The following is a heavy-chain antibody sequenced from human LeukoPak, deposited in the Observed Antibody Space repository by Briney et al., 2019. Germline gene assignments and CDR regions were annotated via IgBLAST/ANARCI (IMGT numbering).Heavy chain of an antibody. CDR1: GFTFSGYG. CDR2: ISYDGSNK. D-gene: IGHD7-27*01. V-gene: IGHV3-30*03. J-gene: IGHJ6*02. Sequence: GGSLRLSCAASGFTFSGYGTHWVRRAPGKGLEWVAVISYDGSNKYYADSVKGRFTISRDNSKNTLSLQMNSLRADDTAVYYCARDGEPRYWGSGYYYGMDVWGQGATVTVSS. CDR3: ARDGEPRYWGSGYYYGMDV.